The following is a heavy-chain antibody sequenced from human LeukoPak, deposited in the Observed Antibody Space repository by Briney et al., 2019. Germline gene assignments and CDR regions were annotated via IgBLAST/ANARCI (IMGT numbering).Heavy chain of an antibody. CDR2: IYYSGST. J-gene: IGHJ4*02. Sequence: PSETLSLTCTVSGGSISSSSYYWGWIRQPPGKGLEWIGSIYYSGSTYYNPSLKSRVTISVDTSKNQFSLKLSSVTAADTAVYYCARRIYDFWSGYQYYFDYWGQGTLVTVPS. CDR3: ARRIYDFWSGYQYYFDY. D-gene: IGHD3-3*01. V-gene: IGHV4-39*01. CDR1: GGSISSSSYY.